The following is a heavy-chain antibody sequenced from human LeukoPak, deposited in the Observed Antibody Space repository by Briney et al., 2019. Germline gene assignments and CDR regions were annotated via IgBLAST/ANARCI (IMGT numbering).Heavy chain of an antibody. D-gene: IGHD4-17*01. J-gene: IGHJ4*02. CDR1: GFIVSSNY. V-gene: IGHV3-53*01. Sequence: GGSLRLSCAASGFIVSSNYMSWVRQAPGKGLEWVSVIYSGGSTHYADSVKGRFTISRDNSKNTLYLQMNSLRADDTAVYYCAKEWGVDYGLRYWGQGTLVTVSS. CDR2: IYSGGST. CDR3: AKEWGVDYGLRY.